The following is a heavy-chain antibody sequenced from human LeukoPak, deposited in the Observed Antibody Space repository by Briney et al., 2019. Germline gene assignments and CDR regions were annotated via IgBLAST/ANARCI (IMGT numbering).Heavy chain of an antibody. D-gene: IGHD2-2*02. Sequence: GASVKVSCKASGYTFTSYGISWVRQAPGQGLEWMGGIIPIFGTANYAQKFQGRVTITADESTSTAYMELSSLRSEDTAVYYCARDCSSTSCYNLFDYWGQGTLVTVSS. CDR2: IIPIFGTA. J-gene: IGHJ4*02. V-gene: IGHV1-69*13. CDR1: GYTFTSYG. CDR3: ARDCSSTSCYNLFDY.